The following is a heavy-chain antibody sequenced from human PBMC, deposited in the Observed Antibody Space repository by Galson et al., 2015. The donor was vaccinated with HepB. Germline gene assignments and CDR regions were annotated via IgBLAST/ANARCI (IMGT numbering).Heavy chain of an antibody. CDR1: GFTFDDYA. CDR3: AKAPGGFLEWLPFDY. D-gene: IGHD3-3*01. V-gene: IGHV3-9*01. CDR2: ISWNSGSI. Sequence: SLRLSCAASGFTFDDYAMHWVRQAPGKGLEWVSGISWNSGSIDYADSVKGRFTISRDNAKNSLYLQMNSLRAEDTALYYCAKAPGGFLEWLPFDYWGQGTLVTVSS. J-gene: IGHJ4*02.